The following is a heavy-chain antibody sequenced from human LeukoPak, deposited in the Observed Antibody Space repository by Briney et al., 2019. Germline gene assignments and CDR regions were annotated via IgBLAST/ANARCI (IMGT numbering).Heavy chain of an antibody. J-gene: IGHJ4*02. CDR2: ISYDGSNK. V-gene: IGHV3-30*04. Sequence: GRSLRLSCAASGFTFSSYAMHWVRQAPGKGLEWVAVISYDGSNKYYADSVKGRFTISRDNSKNTLYLQMNSLRAEDTAVYYCAKDPAFSYWGQGTLVTVSS. CDR1: GFTFSSYA. D-gene: IGHD2-2*01. CDR3: AKDPAFSY.